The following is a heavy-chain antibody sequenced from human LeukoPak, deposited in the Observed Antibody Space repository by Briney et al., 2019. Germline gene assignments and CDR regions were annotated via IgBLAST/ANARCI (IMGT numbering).Heavy chain of an antibody. Sequence: ASVKVSCKASGYTFSGFYIHWVRQAPGQGLEWMGWINPNSGVTNYAQKLQGRVTMTRDTSISTAYMELSRLRSDDTAVYYCARDLPSYDIGWFDPWGQGTLVTVSS. CDR2: INPNSGVT. V-gene: IGHV1-2*02. CDR1: GYTFSGFY. D-gene: IGHD3-22*01. CDR3: ARDLPSYDIGWFDP. J-gene: IGHJ5*02.